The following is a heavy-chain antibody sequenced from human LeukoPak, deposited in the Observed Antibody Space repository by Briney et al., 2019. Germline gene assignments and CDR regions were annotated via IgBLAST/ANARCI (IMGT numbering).Heavy chain of an antibody. V-gene: IGHV1-46*01. D-gene: IGHD1-26*01. CDR3: AREEWELLGYYFDY. CDR1: GYTFTSNY. CDR2: ISPSGGST. J-gene: IGHJ4*02. Sequence: ASVKVSCKAFGYTFTSNYMHWVRQAPGQGPEWMGVISPSGGSTTYAQKFQGRVTLTRDMSTSTDYLELSSLRSEDTAAYYCAREEWELLGYYFDYWGQGTLVTVSS.